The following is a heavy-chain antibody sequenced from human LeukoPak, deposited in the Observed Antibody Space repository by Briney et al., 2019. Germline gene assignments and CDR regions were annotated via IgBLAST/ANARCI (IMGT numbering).Heavy chain of an antibody. Sequence: SETLSLTCTVSGGSISSYYWSWIRQPPGKGLEWIGYIYYSGSTNYNPSLKSRVTMSVDTSKNQFSLKLSSVIAADTAVYYCARLWSTDCSGGSCPHQPNYWGQGTLVTVSS. D-gene: IGHD2-15*01. V-gene: IGHV4-59*08. CDR3: ARLWSTDCSGGSCPHQPNY. CDR2: IYYSGST. CDR1: GGSISSYY. J-gene: IGHJ4*02.